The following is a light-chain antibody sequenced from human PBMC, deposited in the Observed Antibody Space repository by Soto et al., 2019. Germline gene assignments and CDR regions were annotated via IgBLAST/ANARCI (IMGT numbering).Light chain of an antibody. V-gene: IGLV2-8*01. CDR1: SSDVGGYNY. Sequence: QSALTQPPSASGSPGQSVSISCTGTSSDVGGYNYVSWYQQHPGKVPKLIIYEVNKRPSGVPDRFSGSKSGNTASVTVTGLQAEDEADYYCTSYAGGNNVFGTGTKLTVL. CDR2: EVN. CDR3: TSYAGGNNV. J-gene: IGLJ1*01.